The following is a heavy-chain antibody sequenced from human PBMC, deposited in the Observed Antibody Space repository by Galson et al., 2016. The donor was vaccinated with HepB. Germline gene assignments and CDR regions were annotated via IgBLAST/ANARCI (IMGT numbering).Heavy chain of an antibody. Sequence: SVKVSCKASGGTFSGYTLSWVRQAPGQGLEWMGGIIPVFHTVNYAQRFQGRVTITADKSTNTAYMELSSLRSEDTALYYCARDGGDSSGYEPQPWDYWGQGILVTVSA. CDR3: ARDGGDSSGYEPQPWDY. CDR2: IIPVFHTV. CDR1: GGTFSGYT. D-gene: IGHD3-22*01. J-gene: IGHJ4*02. V-gene: IGHV1-69*06.